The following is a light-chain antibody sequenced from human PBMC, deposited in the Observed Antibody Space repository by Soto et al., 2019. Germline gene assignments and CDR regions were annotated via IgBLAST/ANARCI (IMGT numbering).Light chain of an antibody. Sequence: EIVLTQSPGTLSLSPGDRATLSCRASQSVSSSYLAWYQQKPGQAHGLLIYGASSRATGIQDRFSGSGSGTEFTLTISSLQPDDFATYYCQHYNSYSEAFGQGTKVDIK. J-gene: IGKJ1*01. CDR2: GAS. CDR1: QSVSSSY. CDR3: QHYNSYSEA. V-gene: IGKV3-20*01.